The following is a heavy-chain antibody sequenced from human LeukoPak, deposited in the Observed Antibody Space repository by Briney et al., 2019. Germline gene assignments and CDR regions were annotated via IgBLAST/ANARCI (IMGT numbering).Heavy chain of an antibody. J-gene: IGHJ4*02. CDR2: IYTSGST. D-gene: IGHD6-19*01. CDR1: GGSISSYY. Sequence: SETLSLTCTVSGGSISSYYWSWIRQPPGKGLEWIGYIYTSGSTNYNPSLKSRVTISVDTSKNQFSLKLSSVTAADTAVYYCASWGHEDQKYSSGWKDWGQGTLVTVSS. CDR3: ASWGHEDQKYSSGWKD. V-gene: IGHV4-4*09.